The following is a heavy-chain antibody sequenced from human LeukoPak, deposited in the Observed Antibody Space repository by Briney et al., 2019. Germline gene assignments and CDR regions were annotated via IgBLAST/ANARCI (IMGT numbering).Heavy chain of an antibody. J-gene: IGHJ4*02. CDR2: INHSGST. D-gene: IGHD3-22*01. V-gene: IGHV4-34*01. CDR1: GGSFSGYY. CDR3: AREFEGLLPFDY. Sequence: SETLSLTCAVYGGSFSGYYWSWIRQPPGKGLEWIGEINHSGSTNYNPSLKSRVTMSVDTSKNQFSLKLSSVTAADTAVYYCAREFEGLLPFDYWGQGTLVTVSS.